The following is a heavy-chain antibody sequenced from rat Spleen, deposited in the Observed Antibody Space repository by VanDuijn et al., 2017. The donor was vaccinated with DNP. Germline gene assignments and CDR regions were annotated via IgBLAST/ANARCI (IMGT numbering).Heavy chain of an antibody. V-gene: IGHV3-3*01. CDR1: GYSITSCCR. J-gene: IGHJ2*01. Sequence: VQLQESGPGLVEPSQSLSLTCSVTGYSITSCCRWPWIRKFPGHKLEWMGYINSAGSIEYNPSLKGRISITSDTSKNQFFLQVNSVTTDDTATYYCTRGDILRSFDYWGQGVMVTVSS. CDR3: TRGDILRSFDY. CDR2: INSAGSI. D-gene: IGHD1-6*01.